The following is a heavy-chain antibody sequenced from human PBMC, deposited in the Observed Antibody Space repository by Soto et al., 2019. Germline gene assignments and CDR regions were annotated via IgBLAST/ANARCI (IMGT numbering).Heavy chain of an antibody. J-gene: IGHJ5*02. V-gene: IGHV4-30-2*01. CDR2: IYHSGST. CDR3: ARTESGTFAP. Sequence: QLQLQESGSGRVKPSQTLSLTCAVSGGSISSGGYSWSWIRQPPGKGLEWIGYIYHSGSTYYNPSLKSRVTISVNRSKNQCSLKLSSVTAADTAVYYCARTESGTFAPWGQGTLVTVSS. D-gene: IGHD1-7*01. CDR1: GGSISSGGYS.